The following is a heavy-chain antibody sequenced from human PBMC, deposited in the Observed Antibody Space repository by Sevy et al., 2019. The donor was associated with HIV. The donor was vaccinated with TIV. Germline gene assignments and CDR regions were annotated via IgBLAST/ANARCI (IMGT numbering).Heavy chain of an antibody. D-gene: IGHD3-16*01. Sequence: GGSLRLSCGASGFTFSNSWMAWVRPVPGKGLGLVANIKQDGSEKYYVDSVKGRFSIFRDNAKKSLFLQMNSLRGEDTAVYYCARGIMITFGGVQQIDYWGQGTLVTVSS. CDR3: ARGIMITFGGVQQIDY. CDR2: IKQDGSEK. V-gene: IGHV3-7*01. J-gene: IGHJ4*02. CDR1: GFTFSNSW.